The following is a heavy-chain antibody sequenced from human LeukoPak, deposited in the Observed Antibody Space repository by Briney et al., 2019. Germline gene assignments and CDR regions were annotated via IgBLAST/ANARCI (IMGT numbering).Heavy chain of an antibody. J-gene: IGHJ4*02. CDR1: GGSISSSSYY. D-gene: IGHD3-10*01. CDR3: ARTITMVRGAPLVFDY. V-gene: IGHV4-39*01. CDR2: IYYGGST. Sequence: SETLSLTCSVSGGSISSSSYYWGWIRQPPGKGLEWIGSIYYGGSTYYNPSLKSRVTVSVDTSKNKFSLKLSSVTAADTAVYYCARTITMVRGAPLVFDYWGQGTLVTVSS.